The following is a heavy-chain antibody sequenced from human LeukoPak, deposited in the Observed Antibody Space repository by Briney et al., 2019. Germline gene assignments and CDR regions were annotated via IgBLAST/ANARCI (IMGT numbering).Heavy chain of an antibody. CDR3: ARGVGYCSSTSCYTIARAFDI. Sequence: GGSLRLSCAASGFTSSDYYMSWIRQAPGKGLEWVSYISSSGSTIYYADSVKGRFTISRDNAKNSLYLQMNSLRAEDTAVYYCARGVGYCSSTSCYTIARAFDIWGQGTMVTVSS. D-gene: IGHD2-2*02. J-gene: IGHJ3*02. V-gene: IGHV3-11*04. CDR1: GFTSSDYY. CDR2: ISSSGSTI.